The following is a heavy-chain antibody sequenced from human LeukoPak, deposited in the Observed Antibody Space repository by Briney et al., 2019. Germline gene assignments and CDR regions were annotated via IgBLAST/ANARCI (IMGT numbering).Heavy chain of an antibody. J-gene: IGHJ4*02. CDR2: IYHSGST. V-gene: IGHV4-38-2*01. CDR1: GYSISSGYY. D-gene: IGHD3-9*01. CDR3: AGVIRYFDWLLDYYFDY. Sequence: SETLSLTCAVSGYSISSGYYWGWIRQPPGKGLEWIGSIYHSGSTYYTPSLKSRVTISVDTSKNQFSLKLSSVTAADTAVYYCAGVIRYFDWLLDYYFDYWGQGTLVTVSS.